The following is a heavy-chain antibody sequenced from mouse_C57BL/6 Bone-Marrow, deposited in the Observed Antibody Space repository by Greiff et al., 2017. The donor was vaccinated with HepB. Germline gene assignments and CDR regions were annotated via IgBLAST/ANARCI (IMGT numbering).Heavy chain of an antibody. J-gene: IGHJ4*01. V-gene: IGHV6-6*01. CDR3: TSGEEDSSGYSAMDY. Sequence: EVKVEESGGGLVQPGGSMKLSCAASGFTFSDAWMDWVRQSPEKGLEWVAEIRNKANNHATYYAESVKGKFTISRDDSKSSVYLQMNSLRAEDTGIYYCTSGEEDSSGYSAMDYWGQGTSVTVSS. CDR2: IRNKANNHAT. CDR1: GFTFSDAW. D-gene: IGHD3-2*02.